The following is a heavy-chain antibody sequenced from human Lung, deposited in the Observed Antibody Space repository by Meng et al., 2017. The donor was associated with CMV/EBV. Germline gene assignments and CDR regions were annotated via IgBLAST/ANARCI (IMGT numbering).Heavy chain of an antibody. CDR1: GYTFTTYD. Sequence: ASXXVSCKASGYTFTTYDINWVRQATGQGLEWMGWMNPNSGNTGYAQKFQGRVTLTRVTSISTAYMELSSLTSDDTAVYYCARTRIEVEPDGRKIKYYNYGMDFWGQGTXVTVSS. V-gene: IGHV1-8*01. D-gene: IGHD2-2*01. J-gene: IGHJ6*02. CDR2: MNPNSGNT. CDR3: ARTRIEVEPDGRKIKYYNYGMDF.